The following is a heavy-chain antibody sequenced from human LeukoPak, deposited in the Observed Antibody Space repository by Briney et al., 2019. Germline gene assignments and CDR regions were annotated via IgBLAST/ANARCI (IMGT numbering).Heavy chain of an antibody. J-gene: IGHJ6*02. CDR1: GSTFDNFA. CDR3: ARDGDDYSSYGYGMDV. Sequence: GGSLRLSCAASGSTFDNFAMSWVRQAPGKGLEWVAVISYDGSNKYYADSVKGRFTISRDNSKNTLYLQMNSLRAEDTAVYYCARDGDDYSSYGYGMDVWGQGTTVTVSS. V-gene: IGHV3-30-3*01. D-gene: IGHD4-11*01. CDR2: ISYDGSNK.